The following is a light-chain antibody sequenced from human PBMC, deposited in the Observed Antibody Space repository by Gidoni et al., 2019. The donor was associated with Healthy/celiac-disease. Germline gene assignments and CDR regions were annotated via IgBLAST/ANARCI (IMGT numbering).Light chain of an antibody. CDR2: DAS. V-gene: IGKV3-11*01. CDR1: QSVSSN. CDR3: QQRSNWPWGLT. J-gene: IGKJ4*01. Sequence: IVLTQSPATLSLAPGERATLSCRASQSVSSNLAWYQQKPGQAPRLLIYDASNRATGIPARFSGSGSGTDFTLTISSLEPEDFAVYYCQQRSNWPWGLTFGGGTKVEIK.